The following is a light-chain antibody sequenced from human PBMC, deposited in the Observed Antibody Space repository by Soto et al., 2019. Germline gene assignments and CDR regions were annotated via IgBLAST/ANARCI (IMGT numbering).Light chain of an antibody. CDR2: GAS. V-gene: IGKV3-20*01. J-gene: IGKJ1*01. Sequence: EIVLTQSPGTLSLSPGERATLSCRASQSISGTFLAWYQHKPGQAPRVLIYGASWRATGIPDRFSGSGSGTDFTLTISRLEPEDFALYYCQQYDSGWTFGQGTKVEMK. CDR3: QQYDSGWT. CDR1: QSISGTF.